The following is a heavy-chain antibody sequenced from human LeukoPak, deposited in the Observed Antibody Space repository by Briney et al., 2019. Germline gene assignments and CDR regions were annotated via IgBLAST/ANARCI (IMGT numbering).Heavy chain of an antibody. D-gene: IGHD3-3*01. CDR1: GGSFSGYY. Sequence: SETLSLTCAVYGGSFSGYYWSWIRQPPGKGLEWIGEINHSGSTNYNPSLKSRVTISVDTSKNQFSLKLSSVTAADTAVYYCAREKIGYYDFWSGYYGNAFDTWGQGTMVTVSS. J-gene: IGHJ3*02. V-gene: IGHV4-34*01. CDR2: INHSGST. CDR3: AREKIGYYDFWSGYYGNAFDT.